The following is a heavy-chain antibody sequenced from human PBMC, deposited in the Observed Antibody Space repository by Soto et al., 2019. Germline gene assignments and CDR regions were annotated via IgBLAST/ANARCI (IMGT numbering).Heavy chain of an antibody. D-gene: IGHD1-7*01. CDR3: GRDQCRTTRGDPDYFDP. Sequence: QVQLVESGGGVVQPGRSLRLDCKGPGLTFSHYGIHWVRQAPGKGLERVGSVSHDGNNEVYADSLKGRISIARDNSKNTVSLLISRLRVEDSAVYYCGRDQCRTTRGDPDYFDPWGQGTQVTVSS. CDR1: GLTFSHYG. V-gene: IGHV3-33*08. J-gene: IGHJ5*02. CDR2: VSHDGNNE.